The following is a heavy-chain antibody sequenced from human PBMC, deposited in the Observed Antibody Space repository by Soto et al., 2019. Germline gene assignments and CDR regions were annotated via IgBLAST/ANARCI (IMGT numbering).Heavy chain of an antibody. CDR1: GNTFTYVY. V-gene: IGHV1-45*02. CDR3: ASGRYDASGYFDS. D-gene: IGHD3-22*01. J-gene: IGHJ4*02. CDR2: ITPFNGNT. Sequence: QLQLVQSGAEVKKTGSSVKVSCKGSGNTFTYVYLHWVRQAPGQALEWMGWITPFNGNTKYAQKFQNRVPFTGDTPLNTASRELSSLRSDDTALFYCASGRYDASGYFDSWGQGTLVTVSS.